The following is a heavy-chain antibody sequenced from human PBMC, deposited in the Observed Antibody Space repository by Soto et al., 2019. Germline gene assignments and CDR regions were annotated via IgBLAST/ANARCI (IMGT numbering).Heavy chain of an antibody. J-gene: IGHJ4*02. CDR2: IYYSGST. CDR1: GGSISSSSYY. Sequence: QLQLQESGPGLVKPSETLSLTCTVSGGSISSSSYYWGWIRQPPGKGLEWIGSIYYSGSTYYNPSLKSRVTISVDTSKNQFSLKLSSVTAADTAVYYCARYNWNDVGNYFDYWGQGTLVTVSS. CDR3: ARYNWNDVGNYFDY. D-gene: IGHD1-1*01. V-gene: IGHV4-39*01.